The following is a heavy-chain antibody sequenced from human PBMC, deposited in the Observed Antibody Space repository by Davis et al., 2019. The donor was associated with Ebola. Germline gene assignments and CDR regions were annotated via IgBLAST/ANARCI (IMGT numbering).Heavy chain of an antibody. V-gene: IGHV4-34*01. D-gene: IGHD6-13*01. J-gene: IGHJ6*02. CDR2: IYHSGST. Sequence: MPSETLSLTCAVYGGSSSGYYWSWIRQPPGKGLAWIGSIYHSGSTYYNPSLKSRVTISVDTSKNQFSLKLSSVTAADTAVYYCARHSWYYSYYYGMDVWGQGTTVTVSS. CDR3: ARHSWYYSYYYGMDV. CDR1: GGSSSGYY.